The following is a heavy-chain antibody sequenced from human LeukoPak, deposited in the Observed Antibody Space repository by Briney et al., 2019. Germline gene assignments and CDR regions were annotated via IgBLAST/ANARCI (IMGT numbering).Heavy chain of an antibody. CDR3: AKATAGYSSGWYDY. Sequence: GGSLRLSCAASGFTFDDYAMHWGRQAPGKGLKWVSGISWNSSSIGYADSVKGRFTISRDNAKNSLYLQMNSLRAEDMALYYCAKATAGYSSGWYDYWGQGTLVTVSS. CDR2: ISWNSSSI. J-gene: IGHJ4*02. V-gene: IGHV3-9*03. CDR1: GFTFDDYA. D-gene: IGHD6-19*01.